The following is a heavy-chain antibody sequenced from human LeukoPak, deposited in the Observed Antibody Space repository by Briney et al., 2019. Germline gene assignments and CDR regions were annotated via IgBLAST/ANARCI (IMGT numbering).Heavy chain of an antibody. CDR1: GYTFTSYD. V-gene: IGHV1-8*03. CDR3: AREDYYDSGSSDY. D-gene: IGHD3-22*01. CDR2: MNPNSGNT. J-gene: IGHJ4*02. Sequence: ASVKVSCKASGYTFTSYDINWVRQATGQGLEWMGWMNPNSGNTAYAQKFQGRVTITRNTSISTAYMELSSLRSEDTAIYYCAREDYYDSGSSDYWGQGTLVTVSS.